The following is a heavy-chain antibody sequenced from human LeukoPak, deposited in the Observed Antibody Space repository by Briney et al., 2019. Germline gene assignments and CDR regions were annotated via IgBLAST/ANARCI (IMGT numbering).Heavy chain of an antibody. CDR2: ISYDGNNK. Sequence: GRSLRLSCAASGFTFNHFAMHWVRQAPGKGLEWVAVISYDGNNKYHADSVKGRPTISRDNSKNTLFLRMRSLRAEDTAVYYCARGGLGPPPNYYYGMDVWGQGTTVTVSS. V-gene: IGHV3-30*14. CDR1: GFTFNHFA. D-gene: IGHD3-16*01. J-gene: IGHJ6*02. CDR3: ARGGLGPPPNYYYGMDV.